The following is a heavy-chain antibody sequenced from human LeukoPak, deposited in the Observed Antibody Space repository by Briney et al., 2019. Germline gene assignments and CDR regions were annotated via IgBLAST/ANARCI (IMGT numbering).Heavy chain of an antibody. CDR2: IIPIFGTA. J-gene: IGHJ4*02. Sequence: GASVKVSCKPSVGTFSSYAISWVRQAPAQGLEWMGGIIPIFGTANYAQKFQGRVTITADKSTRTAYMELSRLRSEDTGVYYCARGSIQLWQTTDVWGQGTLVTVSS. D-gene: IGHD5-18*01. CDR3: ARGSIQLWQTTDV. V-gene: IGHV1-69*06. CDR1: VGTFSSYA.